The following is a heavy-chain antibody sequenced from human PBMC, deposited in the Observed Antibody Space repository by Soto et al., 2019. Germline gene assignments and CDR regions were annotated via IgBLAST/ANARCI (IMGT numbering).Heavy chain of an antibody. CDR2: ISNSGGST. CDR1: GFTFNNYA. D-gene: IGHD3-16*01. V-gene: IGHV3-23*01. Sequence: EVQLLESGGGLVQPGGSLRLSCAAPGFTFNNYAMSWVRQAPGKGLEWVSTISNSGGSTYYGDSVKGRVSISRDNSKNPLYLQMDSLRAEDTAIYYCAKGGGGNWFDPWGQGTLVTVSS. CDR3: AKGGGGNWFDP. J-gene: IGHJ5*02.